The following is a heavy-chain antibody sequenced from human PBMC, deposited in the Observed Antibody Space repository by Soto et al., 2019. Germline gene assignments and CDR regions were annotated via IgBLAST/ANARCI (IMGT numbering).Heavy chain of an antibody. CDR2: IYYSGST. V-gene: IGHV4-39*01. Sequence: QLQLQESGPGLVKPSETLSLTCTVSGGSISSSSYYWGWIRQPPGKGLEWFGSIYYSGSTYYNPSLKSRVTISVDTSKNQFSLKLSSVTAADTAVYYCAGIYSGYDQIDYWGQGTLVTVSS. D-gene: IGHD5-12*01. J-gene: IGHJ4*02. CDR1: GGSISSSSYY. CDR3: AGIYSGYDQIDY.